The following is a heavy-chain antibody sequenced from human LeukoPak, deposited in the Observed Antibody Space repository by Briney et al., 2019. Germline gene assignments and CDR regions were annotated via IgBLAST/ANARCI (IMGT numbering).Heavy chain of an antibody. V-gene: IGHV4-59*08. CDR2: ISYSGST. D-gene: IGHD3-9*01. CDR1: GGSISSYY. J-gene: IGHJ3*02. CDR3: ARQGYDILTGYIDAFDI. Sequence: KPSGTLSLTCTVSGGSISSYYWSWIRQPPGKGLEWIGYISYSGSTNYNPSLKSRVTISIDTSKNQFSLKLRSVTAADTAIYYCARQGYDILTGYIDAFDIWGQGTMVTVSS.